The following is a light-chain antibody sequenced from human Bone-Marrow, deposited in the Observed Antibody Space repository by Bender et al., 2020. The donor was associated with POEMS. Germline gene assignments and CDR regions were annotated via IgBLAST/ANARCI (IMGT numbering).Light chain of an antibody. V-gene: IGLV5-37*01. CDR3: MIWPTVD. Sequence: QPVLTQPPSSTTSPGESARLTCILPSDIDVTSYGIFWYQQKPGSPPKYLLYYSSDPDKGQGSGVPSRFSGSKDDSSNAGMLLISAVQSEDEADYYCMIWPTVDFGGGTRLTV. CDR1: SDIDVTSYG. CDR2: YSSDPDK. J-gene: IGLJ2*01.